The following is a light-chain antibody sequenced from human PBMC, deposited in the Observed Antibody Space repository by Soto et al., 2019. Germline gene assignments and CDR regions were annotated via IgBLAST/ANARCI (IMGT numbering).Light chain of an antibody. V-gene: IGKV1-9*01. Sequence: MQMTQSPSSLSASVGDRVTITCRASQGISSYLAWYQQKPGKAPKLLIYAASTLQSGVPSRFSATVSGTEFSLTITSLQPEDFAAYYCQQFFDSPIAFGQGTRLEI. CDR1: QGISSY. CDR3: QQFFDSPIA. CDR2: AAS. J-gene: IGKJ5*01.